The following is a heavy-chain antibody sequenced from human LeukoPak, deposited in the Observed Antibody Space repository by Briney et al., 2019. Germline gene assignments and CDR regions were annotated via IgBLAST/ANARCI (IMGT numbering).Heavy chain of an antibody. CDR2: IYPGDSGT. Sequence: GESLKISCKGSGYDFTSYWIGWVRQMPGKGLEWMGIIYPGDSGTRYSPSFQGQVTISADKSISTAYLQWSSLKASDTAIYYCARTFASYGGNYLDYWGQGTLVTVSS. CDR3: ARTFASYGGNYLDY. V-gene: IGHV5-51*01. D-gene: IGHD4-23*01. J-gene: IGHJ4*02. CDR1: GYDFTSYW.